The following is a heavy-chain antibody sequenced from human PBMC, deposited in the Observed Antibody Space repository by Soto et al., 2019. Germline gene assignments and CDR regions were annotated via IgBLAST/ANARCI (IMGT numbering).Heavy chain of an antibody. Sequence: GSLSLSCAASGFTFSTFSMNWVRQAPGKGLEWLSYIGGSGGSISYADSVKGRFTISRDNGKNTLYLQMSSLRDEDTAVYYCARDLAWAFDSWGQGALLTVSS. CDR3: ARDLAWAFDS. D-gene: IGHD1-26*01. J-gene: IGHJ4*02. CDR1: GFTFSTFS. CDR2: IGGSGGSI. V-gene: IGHV3-48*02.